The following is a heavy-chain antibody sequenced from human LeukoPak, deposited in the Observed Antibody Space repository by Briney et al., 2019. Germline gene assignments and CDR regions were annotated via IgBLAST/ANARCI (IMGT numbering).Heavy chain of an antibody. D-gene: IGHD6-13*01. CDR1: GGSISSYY. Sequence: MPSETLSLTCTVAGGSISSYYWGWSRQPPGEGLEWIGYISYSGSTNYNPSLKSRVTISVDTSKNQFSLKLSSVTAADTAVYYCANTYSSSWYNWFDPWGQGTLVTVSS. CDR2: ISYSGST. J-gene: IGHJ5*02. V-gene: IGHV4-59*01. CDR3: ANTYSSSWYNWFDP.